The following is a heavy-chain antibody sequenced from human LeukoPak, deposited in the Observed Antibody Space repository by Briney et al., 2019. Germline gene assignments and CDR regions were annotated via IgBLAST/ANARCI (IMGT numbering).Heavy chain of an antibody. Sequence: GGSLRLSCAASGFTVSSNYMSWVRQAPGKGLEWVSSIYIGGSTYYADSVKGRFTISGDNPNNTLYLQMHSLRAEDTAVYYCAREISRFGIWGQGTLVTVSS. CDR2: IYIGGST. D-gene: IGHD3-16*01. J-gene: IGHJ4*02. V-gene: IGHV3-66*01. CDR3: AREISRFGI. CDR1: GFTVSSNY.